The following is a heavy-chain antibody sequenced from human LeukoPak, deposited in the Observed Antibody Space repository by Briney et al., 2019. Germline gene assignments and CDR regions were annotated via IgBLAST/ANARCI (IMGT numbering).Heavy chain of an antibody. CDR2: IRSDGSNK. D-gene: IGHD1-26*01. Sequence: GGSLRLSCAASGFTFSNYWMHWVRQAPGKGLEWMAFIRSDGSNKYYADSVKGRFTISRDNSKNTLYLQMNSLRAEDTAVYYCAKDGDTMSGTYYYDMDVWGKGTTVTIS. CDR3: AKDGDTMSGTYYYDMDV. V-gene: IGHV3-30*02. CDR1: GFTFSNYW. J-gene: IGHJ6*03.